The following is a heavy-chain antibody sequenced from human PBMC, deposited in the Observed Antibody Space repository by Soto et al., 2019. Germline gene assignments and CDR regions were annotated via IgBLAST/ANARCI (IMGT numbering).Heavy chain of an antibody. D-gene: IGHD3-3*01. V-gene: IGHV4-59*13. J-gene: IGHJ6*02. CDR3: ARGVYDYWSGYYAGSGLDV. CDR1: GDSLSLFS. CDR2: IYYSGNT. Sequence: QVPLQESGPGLVKPSETLSLTCTVSGDSLSLFSWNWSGQSPGKGLEWIGYIYYSGNTNYNPSLKSRVAISVDTSKNQFYLKLSSVTAADTAVYYCARGVYDYWSGYYAGSGLDVWGQGTTVTVSS.